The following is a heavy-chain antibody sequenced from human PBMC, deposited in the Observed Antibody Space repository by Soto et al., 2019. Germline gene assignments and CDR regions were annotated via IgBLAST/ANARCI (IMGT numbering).Heavy chain of an antibody. CDR2: ISYDGSNK. CDR1: GFTFSSYA. V-gene: IGHV3-30-3*01. CDR3: ARDRHYYDSSGYDFDY. Sequence: GGSLRLSCAASGFTFSSYAMHWVRQAPGKGLEWVAVISYDGSNKYYADSVKGRFTISRDNSKNTLYLQMNSLRAEDTAVYYCARDRHYYDSSGYDFDYWGQGTLVTVSS. D-gene: IGHD3-22*01. J-gene: IGHJ4*02.